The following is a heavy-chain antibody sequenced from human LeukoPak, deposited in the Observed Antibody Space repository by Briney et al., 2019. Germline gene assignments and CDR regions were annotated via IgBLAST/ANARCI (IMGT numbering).Heavy chain of an antibody. J-gene: IGHJ4*02. V-gene: IGHV4-34*01. CDR2: INHSGST. CDR3: ARGSSDITMVRGVITPGYY. D-gene: IGHD3-10*01. CDR1: GGSFSGYY. Sequence: SETLSLTCAVYGGSFSGYYWSWIRQPPGKGLEWIGEINHSGSTNYNPSLKSRVTISVDTSKNQFSLKLSSVTAADRAGYYCARGSSDITMVRGVITPGYYWGQGTLVTVSS.